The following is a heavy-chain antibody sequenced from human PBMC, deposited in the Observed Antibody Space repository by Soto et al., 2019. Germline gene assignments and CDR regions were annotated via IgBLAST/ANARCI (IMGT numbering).Heavy chain of an antibody. CDR3: ARVGDDYVWGSYRYHFDY. J-gene: IGHJ4*01. CDR1: GFTFSSYS. CDR2: IKQDGSEK. D-gene: IGHD3-16*02. V-gene: IGHV3-7*01. Sequence: GSLRLPCAVSGFTFSSYSMSWVRQARGKGLEWVANIKQDGSEKYYVDSVKGRFTISRDNAKNSLYLQMKSLRGEDTAVYYCARVGDDYVWGSYRYHFDYWGRGTLVTVSS.